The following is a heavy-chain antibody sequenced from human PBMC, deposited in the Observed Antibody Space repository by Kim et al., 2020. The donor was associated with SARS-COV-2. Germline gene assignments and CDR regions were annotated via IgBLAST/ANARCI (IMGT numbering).Heavy chain of an antibody. CDR3: AKSYYYSGKLFDY. CDR1: GFTFSNYA. V-gene: IGHV3-23*01. J-gene: IGHJ4*02. CDR2: ISGSGGST. Sequence: GGSLRLSCAASGFTFSNYAMNWVRQAPGKGLEWVSVISGSGGSTYYADSVKGRFTISRDNSKNTLYLQMNSLRAEDTAVYYCAKSYYYSGKLFDYWGQGTLVTVSS. D-gene: IGHD3-10*01.